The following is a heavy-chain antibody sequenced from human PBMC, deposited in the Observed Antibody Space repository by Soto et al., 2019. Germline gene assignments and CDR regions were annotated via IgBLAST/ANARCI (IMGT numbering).Heavy chain of an antibody. J-gene: IGHJ4*02. D-gene: IGHD3-10*01. CDR2: INAGNGNT. CDR3: ARGYYGSESYFGLRYYFDY. CDR1: GYTFTSYA. V-gene: IGHV1-3*01. Sequence: QVQLVQSGAEVKKPGASVKVSCKASGYTFTSYAMHWVRQAPGQRLEWMGWINAGNGNTKYSQKFQGRVTITRDTSASTAHMELSSLGSEETDVYYCARGYYGSESYFGLRYYFDYWGQGTLVTVSS.